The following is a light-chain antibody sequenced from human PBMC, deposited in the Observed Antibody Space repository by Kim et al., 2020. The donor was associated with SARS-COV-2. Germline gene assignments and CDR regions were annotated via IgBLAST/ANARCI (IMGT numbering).Light chain of an antibody. V-gene: IGLV3-1*01. Sequence: SYELTQPPSVSVSPGQTASITCSGDKLGDKYACWYQQKPCQSPVLVIYHDSKRPSGIPERFSGSNSGTTATLTISGPQAMYEADYYCQAWDSSTYFFGTG. CDR2: HDS. CDR1: KLGDKY. J-gene: IGLJ1*01. CDR3: QAWDSSTYF.